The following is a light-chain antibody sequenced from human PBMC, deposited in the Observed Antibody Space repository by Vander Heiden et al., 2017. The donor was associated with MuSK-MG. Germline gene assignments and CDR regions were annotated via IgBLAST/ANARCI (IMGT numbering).Light chain of an antibody. CDR2: DAS. J-gene: IGKJ5*01. CDR3: QQRDTWPPEIT. CDR1: QSISRY. Sequence: EIVLTHSPATLSLSPGERATLSCRASQSISRYLAWYQQKPGQAPRLLIYDASHRVTVSTAMFSDREGGTDGNLTMSRLEPEGIEVYYCQQRDTWPPEITFGQGTQLDIK. V-gene: IGKV3-11*01.